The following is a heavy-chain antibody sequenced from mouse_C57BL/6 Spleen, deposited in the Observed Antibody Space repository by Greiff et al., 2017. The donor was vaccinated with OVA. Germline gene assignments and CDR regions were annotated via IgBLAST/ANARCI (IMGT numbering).Heavy chain of an antibody. CDR2: ISSGSSTI. Sequence: EVKLQESGGGLVKPGGSLKVVGGGGGGACRYYVMHWVRQAPEKGLEWVAYISSGSSTIYYADTVTCRFTISRDNAKNTLFLQMTSLRSEDTAMYYCAREGDYGYFDYWGQGTTLTVSS. CDR3: AREGDYGYFDY. D-gene: IGHD2-4*01. J-gene: IGHJ2*01. V-gene: IGHV5-17*01. CDR1: GGACRYYV.